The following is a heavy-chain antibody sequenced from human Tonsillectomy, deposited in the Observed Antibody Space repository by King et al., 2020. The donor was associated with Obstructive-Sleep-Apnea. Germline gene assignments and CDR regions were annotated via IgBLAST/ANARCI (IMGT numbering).Heavy chain of an antibody. D-gene: IGHD6-13*01. CDR2: ISYDGSNK. CDR3: ARERVAAAGAYFDY. J-gene: IGHJ4*02. CDR1: GFTFSSYA. Sequence: VQLVESGGGVVQPGRSLRLSCAASGFTFSSYAMHWVRQAPGKGREWVAVISYDGSNKYYADSVKGRFTISRDNSKKTLYLQMNSLRAEDTAVDYCARERVAAAGAYFDYWGQGTLVTVSS. V-gene: IGHV3-30*04.